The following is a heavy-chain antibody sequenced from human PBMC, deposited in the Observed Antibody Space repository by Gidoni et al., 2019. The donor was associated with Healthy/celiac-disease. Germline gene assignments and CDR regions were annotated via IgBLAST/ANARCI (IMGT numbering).Heavy chain of an antibody. CDR1: GFTFSSYS. D-gene: IGHD3-22*01. Sequence: EVQLVESGGGLVKPGGPLSLPCAASGFTFSSYSMNWVRQAPGKGLEWVSSISSSSSYIYYADSVKGRITISRDNAKNSLYLQMNSLRAEDTAVYYCARLIPDGSGYYYDYWGQGTLVTVSS. CDR2: ISSSSSYI. J-gene: IGHJ4*02. V-gene: IGHV3-21*01. CDR3: ARLIPDGSGYYYDY.